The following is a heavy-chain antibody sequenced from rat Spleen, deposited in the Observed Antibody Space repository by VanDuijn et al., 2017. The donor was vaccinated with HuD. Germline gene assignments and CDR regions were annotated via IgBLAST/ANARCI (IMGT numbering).Heavy chain of an antibody. D-gene: IGHD1-6*01. Sequence: EVQLVESGGGLVQPGRSLKLSCVASGFTFSNYNMAWVRQAPKKGLEWVATIIYDGTRTFYRDSVQGRFTISSNNAKSTLYLHMDSLTSEDTATYYCATGPRILRLDWFAYWGQGTLVTVSS. CDR2: IIYDGTRT. V-gene: IGHV5S10*01. CDR1: GFTFSNYN. CDR3: ATGPRILRLDWFAY. J-gene: IGHJ3*01.